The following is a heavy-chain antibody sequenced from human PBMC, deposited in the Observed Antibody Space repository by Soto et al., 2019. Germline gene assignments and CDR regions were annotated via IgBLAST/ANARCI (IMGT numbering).Heavy chain of an antibody. J-gene: IGHJ2*01. D-gene: IGHD1-26*01. CDR1: GFNFHNYA. CDR3: ARSGEVGSVGWYFDL. V-gene: IGHV3-30-3*01. Sequence: QVHLVESGGGVVQPGRSLRLSCAASGFNFHNYAIHWVRQTPGKGLEWVAVISSVGSEKYYTDSVEGRFTISSDNSKNTLYPQMNNLSDEDTAVHYCARSGEVGSVGWYFDLWGRGTLVTVSS. CDR2: ISSVGSEK.